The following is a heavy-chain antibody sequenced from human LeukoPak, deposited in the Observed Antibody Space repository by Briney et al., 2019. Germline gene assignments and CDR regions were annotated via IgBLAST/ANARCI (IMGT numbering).Heavy chain of an antibody. V-gene: IGHV3-23*01. CDR2: ISGSGGST. CDR3: ATVFGVVIMWDAFDI. D-gene: IGHD3-3*01. CDR1: GFTFSSYA. Sequence: GGSLRLSCAASGFTFSSYAMSWVRQAPGKGLEWVSAISGSGGSTYYADSVKGRFTISRDNSKNTLYLQMNSLRAEDTAVYYCATVFGVVIMWDAFDIWGQGTMVTVSS. J-gene: IGHJ3*02.